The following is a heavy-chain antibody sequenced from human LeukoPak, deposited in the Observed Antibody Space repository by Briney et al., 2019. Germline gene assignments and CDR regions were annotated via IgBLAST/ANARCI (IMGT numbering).Heavy chain of an antibody. D-gene: IGHD6-19*01. CDR1: GFTFSKYW. CDR3: ATKQWLAPPPDS. Sequence: GGSLRLSCAASGFTFSKYWKLWVRQAPGKGLESVSRINTDGTVTTYADSVKGRFTVSRDNADNTMFLQMNSVRDEDTAVYYCATKQWLAPPPDSWGQGTPVTVSS. J-gene: IGHJ4*02. V-gene: IGHV3-74*01. CDR2: INTDGTVT.